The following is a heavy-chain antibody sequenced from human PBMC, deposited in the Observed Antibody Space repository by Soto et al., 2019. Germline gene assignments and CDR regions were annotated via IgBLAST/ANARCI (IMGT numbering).Heavy chain of an antibody. D-gene: IGHD5-12*01. J-gene: IGHJ6*02. CDR1: GFTFSSYS. Sequence: EVQLVESGGGLVKPGGSLRLSCAASGFTFSSYSMNWVRQAPGKGLEWVSSISSSSSYIYYADSVKGRFTISRDNAKNSLYLQMNSLRAEDTAVYYCARDRPFGATIPDYYYYGMDVWGQGTTVTVSS. CDR3: ARDRPFGATIPDYYYYGMDV. CDR2: ISSSSSYI. V-gene: IGHV3-21*01.